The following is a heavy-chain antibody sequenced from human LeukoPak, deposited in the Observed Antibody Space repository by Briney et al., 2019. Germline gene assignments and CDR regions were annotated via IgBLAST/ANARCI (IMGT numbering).Heavy chain of an antibody. V-gene: IGHV3-7*01. D-gene: IGHD1-1*01. J-gene: IGHJ4*02. CDR3: VRGGQPMDQLLDY. CDR2: IKHDGSDK. CDR1: GFTFSSYL. Sequence: PGGSLRLSCAASGFTFSSYLMNWVRQAPGKGLEWVAYIKHDGSDKKYVDSVKGRFTISRDNAENSLFLQMDNLRAEDAAVYYCVRGGQPMDQLLDYWGQGTLVTVSS.